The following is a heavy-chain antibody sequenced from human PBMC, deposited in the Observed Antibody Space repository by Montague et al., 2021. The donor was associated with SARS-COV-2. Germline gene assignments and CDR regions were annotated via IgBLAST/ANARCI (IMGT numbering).Heavy chain of an antibody. V-gene: IGHV6-1*01. D-gene: IGHD2-2*01. CDR2: TYYRSQWYE. CDR1: GDSVVGKSAA. Sequence: CAISGDSVVGKSAAWDWIRQAPSRGLEWLGRTYYRSQWYEDYAVSVKGRITIKPDTSKNQFSLHLESVSPDDTALYYCARGAYHDLYYYYHGMDVWGRGTTVSVSS. CDR3: ARGAYHDLYYYYHGMDV. J-gene: IGHJ6*02.